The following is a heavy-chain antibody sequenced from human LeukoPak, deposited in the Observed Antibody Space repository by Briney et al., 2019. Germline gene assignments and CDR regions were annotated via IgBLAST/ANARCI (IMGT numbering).Heavy chain of an antibody. Sequence: GGSLRLSCVDSGFTFSTYGMHWVRQAPGKGLEWVAFIRYDGSNKYYADSVEGRFTISRDNSKNTLYLHMNSLRAEDTAVYYCAKDYCSSTSCYRDYYYYYYMDVWGKGTTVTVSS. CDR2: IRYDGSNK. J-gene: IGHJ6*03. D-gene: IGHD2-2*02. CDR1: GFTFSTYG. CDR3: AKDYCSSTSCYRDYYYYYYMDV. V-gene: IGHV3-30*02.